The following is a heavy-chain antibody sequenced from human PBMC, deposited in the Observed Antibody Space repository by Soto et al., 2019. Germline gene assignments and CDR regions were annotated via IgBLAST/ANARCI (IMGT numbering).Heavy chain of an antibody. CDR3: ARNTFNWFDP. CDR1: GFTFNDFF. J-gene: IGHJ5*02. Sequence: QVQLVESGGDLVKPGGSLRLSCAASGFTFNDFFMTWIRQAPGRGPEWVASTSNSGNSVYYADSVKGRFTVSRDNAQNTLPLQMTDLRVDDTAVYYCARNTFNWFDPWGQGTLVTVSS. V-gene: IGHV3-11*01. CDR2: TSNSGNSV.